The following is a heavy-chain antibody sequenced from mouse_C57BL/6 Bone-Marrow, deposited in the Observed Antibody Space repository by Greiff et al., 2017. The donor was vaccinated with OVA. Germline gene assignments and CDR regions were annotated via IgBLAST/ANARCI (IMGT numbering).Heavy chain of an antibody. CDR3: AGRGCGSRYDWYFDV. Sequence: EVQLVESGGGLVKPGGSLKLSCAASGFTFSDYGMHWVRQAPEKGLEWVAYISSGSSTIYYADTVKGRYTISRDNAKNTLFLQMTSLRSEDTAMYYCAGRGCGSRYDWYFDVWGTGTTVTVSS. CDR2: ISSGSSTI. J-gene: IGHJ1*03. D-gene: IGHD1-1*01. CDR1: GFTFSDYG. V-gene: IGHV5-17*01.